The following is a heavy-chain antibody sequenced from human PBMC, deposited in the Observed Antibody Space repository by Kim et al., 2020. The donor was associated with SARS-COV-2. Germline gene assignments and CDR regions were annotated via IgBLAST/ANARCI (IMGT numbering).Heavy chain of an antibody. V-gene: IGHV3-9*01. J-gene: IGHJ3*02. D-gene: IGHD5-18*01. CDR3: AKDIRGGYSYRDAFDI. CDR2: ISWNSGSI. CDR1: GFTFDDYA. Sequence: GGSLRLSCAASGFTFDDYAMHWVRQAPGKGLEWVSGISWNSGSIGYADSVKGRFTISRDNAKNSLYLQMNSLRAEDTALYYCAKDIRGGYSYRDAFDIWGQGTMVTVSS.